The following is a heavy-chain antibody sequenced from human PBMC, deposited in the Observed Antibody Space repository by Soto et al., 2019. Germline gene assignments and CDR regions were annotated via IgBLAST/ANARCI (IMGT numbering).Heavy chain of an antibody. D-gene: IGHD2-2*01. CDR2: INAGNGNT. CDR1: GYTFTSYA. V-gene: IGHV1-3*01. Sequence: GASVKVSCKASGYTFTSYAMHWVRQAPGQRLEWMGWINAGNGNTKYSQKFQGRVTITRDTSASTAYMELSSLRSEDTAVYYCARDRYCSSTSCHDAFDIWGQGTMVPVSS. J-gene: IGHJ3*02. CDR3: ARDRYCSSTSCHDAFDI.